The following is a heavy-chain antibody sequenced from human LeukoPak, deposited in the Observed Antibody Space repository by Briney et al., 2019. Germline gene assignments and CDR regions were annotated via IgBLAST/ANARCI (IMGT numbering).Heavy chain of an antibody. CDR3: ARVFRRTMIVVVITGNWFDP. Sequence: PSETLSLTCTVSGGSISSSSYYWGWIRQPPGKGLEWIGSIYYSGSTHYNPSLKSRVTISVDTSKNQFSLKLSSVTAADTAVYYCARVFRRTMIVVVITGNWFDPWGQGTLVTVSS. D-gene: IGHD3-22*01. CDR1: GGSISSSSYY. V-gene: IGHV4-39*07. CDR2: IYYSGST. J-gene: IGHJ5*02.